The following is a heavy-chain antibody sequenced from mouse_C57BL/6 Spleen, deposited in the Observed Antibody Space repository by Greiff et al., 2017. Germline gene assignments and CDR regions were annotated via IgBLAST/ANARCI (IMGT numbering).Heavy chain of an antibody. J-gene: IGHJ3*01. Sequence: VQLQQSGAELVKPGASVKMSCKASGYTFTSYWITWVKQRPGQGLEWIGDIYPGSGSTNYDEKFKSKATLTVDTSSSTAYMQLSSLTSEDSAVYYCARGYYSNYVFAYWGQGTLVTVSA. V-gene: IGHV1-55*01. CDR1: GYTFTSYW. CDR3: ARGYYSNYVFAY. D-gene: IGHD2-5*01. CDR2: IYPGSGST.